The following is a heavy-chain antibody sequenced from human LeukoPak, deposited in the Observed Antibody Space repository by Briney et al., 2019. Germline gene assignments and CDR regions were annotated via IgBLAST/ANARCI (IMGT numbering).Heavy chain of an antibody. D-gene: IGHD3-9*01. V-gene: IGHV1-24*01. J-gene: IGHJ4*02. CDR3: ATRTRYSVCLDY. Sequence: ASVKVSCKVSGYTLTELSMHWVRQAPGKGLEWMGGFDPEDGETIYAQKFQGRVTMTEDTSTDTAYMELSSLRSEDTAVYYCATRTRYSVCLDYWGQGTLVTVSS. CDR2: FDPEDGET. CDR1: GYTLTELS.